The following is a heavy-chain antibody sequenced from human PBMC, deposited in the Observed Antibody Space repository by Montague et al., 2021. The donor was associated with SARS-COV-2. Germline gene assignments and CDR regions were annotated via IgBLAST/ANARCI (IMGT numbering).Heavy chain of an antibody. D-gene: IGHD3-22*01. V-gene: IGHV3-21*01. Sequence: SLRLSCAASRFSFISYSMNWVRQAPGKGLEWVSCISSSTYIYYADSVKGRFSISRDNAKNTLYLQMNSMRVEDTAVYYCARDKGDLYDYYVSSGPPLEYYGMDVWGQGTTVTVSS. CDR3: ARDKGDLYDYYVSSGPPLEYYGMDV. CDR1: RFSFISYS. J-gene: IGHJ6*02. CDR2: ISSSTYI.